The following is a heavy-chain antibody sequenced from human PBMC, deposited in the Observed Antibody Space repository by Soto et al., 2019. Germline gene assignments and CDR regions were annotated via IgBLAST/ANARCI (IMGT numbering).Heavy chain of an antibody. CDR3: ARDQIAVAGLDY. J-gene: IGHJ4*02. D-gene: IGHD6-19*01. CDR1: GDSVSSNSAA. V-gene: IGHV6-1*01. Sequence: SQTLSLTCAISGDSVSSNSAAWNWIRQSPARGLEWLGRTYYRSKWYNDYAVSVKSRITINPDTSKNQFSPQLNSVTPEDTSVYYCARDQIAVAGLDYWGQGTLVTVSS. CDR2: TYYRSKWYN.